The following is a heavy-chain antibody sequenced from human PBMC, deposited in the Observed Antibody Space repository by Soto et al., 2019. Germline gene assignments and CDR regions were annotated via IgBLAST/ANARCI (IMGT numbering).Heavy chain of an antibody. J-gene: IGHJ3*02. CDR1: GYALTGCY. Sequence: SLKVCWKASGYALTGCYIQWVRQAPGQGLEWMGWINPNSGGTNYAQKFQGWVTMTRDTSISTAYMELSRLRSDDTAVYYCARAGSPSTIFGVVIISGDDAFDIWGQGTMVTGSS. CDR2: INPNSGGT. D-gene: IGHD3-3*01. CDR3: ARAGSPSTIFGVVIISGDDAFDI. V-gene: IGHV1-2*04.